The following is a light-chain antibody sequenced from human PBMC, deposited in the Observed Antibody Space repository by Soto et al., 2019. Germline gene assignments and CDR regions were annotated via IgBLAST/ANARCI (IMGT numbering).Light chain of an antibody. Sequence: EIVLTQSPGTLSSSPGERATLSCRASQSVSSSYLAWYQQKPGQAPRLLIYGASSRATGIPDRFSGSGSGTDIALTISRMEPEDFAVYYCQQYGSSTYTFGQGTKLEIK. CDR1: QSVSSSY. J-gene: IGKJ2*01. CDR3: QQYGSSTYT. V-gene: IGKV3-20*01. CDR2: GAS.